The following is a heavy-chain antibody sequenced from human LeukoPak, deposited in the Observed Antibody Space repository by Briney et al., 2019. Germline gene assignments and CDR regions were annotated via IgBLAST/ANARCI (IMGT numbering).Heavy chain of an antibody. Sequence: PGKSLRLSCAASGFTFRSYAIHWVRQAPGKGLEWVSAISGSGGSTYYADSVKGRFTISRDNSKNTLYLQMNNLGPGDTAVYYCARDTYGSGGFYGFDFWGQGTLVTVSS. CDR1: GFTFRSYA. D-gene: IGHD3-10*01. CDR2: ISGSGGST. V-gene: IGHV3-23*01. J-gene: IGHJ4*02. CDR3: ARDTYGSGGFYGFDF.